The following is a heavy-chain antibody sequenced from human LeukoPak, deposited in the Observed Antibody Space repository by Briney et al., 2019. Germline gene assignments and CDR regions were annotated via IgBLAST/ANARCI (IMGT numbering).Heavy chain of an antibody. Sequence: GGLRLSCAASGFSFSSYWMSWVRQAPGKGLEWVANIKQDGGEKNYVDSVKGRFTISRDNAKNSLYLQMNSLRAEDTAVYYCASDFDYWGQGTLVTVSS. J-gene: IGHJ4*02. V-gene: IGHV3-7*03. CDR2: IKQDGGEK. CDR3: ASDFDY. CDR1: GFSFSSYW.